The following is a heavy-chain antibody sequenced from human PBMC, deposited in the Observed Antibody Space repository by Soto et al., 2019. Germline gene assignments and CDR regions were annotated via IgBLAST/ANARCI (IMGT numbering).Heavy chain of an antibody. CDR2: IYYSGST. J-gene: IGHJ5*02. CDR3: ARWWSGSRQGFDP. CDR1: GGSVSSGSYY. D-gene: IGHD3-3*01. Sequence: SETLSLTCTASGGSVSSGSYYWSWIRQPPGKGLEWIGYIYYSGSTYYNPSLKSRVTISVDTSKNRFSLKLSSVTVADTAVYYCARWWSGSRQGFDPWGQGTLVTVSS. V-gene: IGHV4-61*01.